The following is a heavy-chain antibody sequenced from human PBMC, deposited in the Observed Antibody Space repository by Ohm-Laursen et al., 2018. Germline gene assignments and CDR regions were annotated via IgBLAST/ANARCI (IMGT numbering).Heavy chain of an antibody. V-gene: IGHV3-9*01. J-gene: IGHJ4*02. D-gene: IGHD1-26*01. CDR2: ISWNSDAI. CDR3: AKDLTQKVAALAH. Sequence: SLRLSCAASGFTFEDYAMHWVRQAPEKGLEWVSGISWNSDAIDYADSVKGRFTISRDNAKNSLYLQMNSLRAEDTALYYCAKDLTQKVAALAHWGQGALVAVSS. CDR1: GFTFEDYA.